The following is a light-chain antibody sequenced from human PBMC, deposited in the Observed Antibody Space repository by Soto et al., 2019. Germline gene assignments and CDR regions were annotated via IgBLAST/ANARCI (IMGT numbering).Light chain of an antibody. CDR3: QQYGSSPRT. J-gene: IGKJ1*01. Sequence: ASQSVSSSYLAWYQQKPGQAPRLLIYGASSRATGITDRFSGSGSGTDFTLTISRLEPEDFSVYYCQQYGSSPRTFGQGTKVDIK. CDR1: QSVSSSY. CDR2: GAS. V-gene: IGKV3-20*01.